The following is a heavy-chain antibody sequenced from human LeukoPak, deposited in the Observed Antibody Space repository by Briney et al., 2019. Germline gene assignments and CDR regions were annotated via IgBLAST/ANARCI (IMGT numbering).Heavy chain of an antibody. V-gene: IGHV4-34*01. CDR2: INHSGST. D-gene: IGHD6-19*01. J-gene: IGHJ4*02. Sequence: SETLSLTCAVYGGSFSGYYWSWIRQPPGKGLEWIGEINHSGSTNYNPSLKSRVTISVDTSKNRFSLKLSSVTAADTAVYYCARYSSGVDYWGQGTLVTVSS. CDR3: ARYSSGVDY. CDR1: GGSFSGYY.